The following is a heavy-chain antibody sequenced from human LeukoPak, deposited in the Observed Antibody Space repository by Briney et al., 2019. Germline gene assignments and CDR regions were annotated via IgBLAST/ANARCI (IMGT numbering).Heavy chain of an antibody. V-gene: IGHV4-34*01. CDR3: ARGRTATTLVYYYYYMDV. J-gene: IGHJ6*03. D-gene: IGHD4-11*01. Sequence: PSETLSLTCAVYGGSFSGYYWSWIRQPPGKGLEWIGEINHSGSTNYNPSLKSRVTISVDTSKNQFSLKLSSVTAADTAVYYCARGRTATTLVYYYYYMDVWGKGTTVTVSS. CDR1: GGSFSGYY. CDR2: INHSGST.